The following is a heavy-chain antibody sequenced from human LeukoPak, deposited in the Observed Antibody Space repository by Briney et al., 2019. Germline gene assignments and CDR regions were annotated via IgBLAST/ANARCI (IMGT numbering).Heavy chain of an antibody. CDR1: GFTFSSYE. CDR2: ISSSGGTI. CDR3: ARDFASYYYYMDV. Sequence: GGSLRLSCAASGFTFSSYEMNWVRQAPGKGLEWVSYISSSGGTIYYADSVKGRFTISRDNAKNSLYLQMNSLRAEDTAVYYCARDFASYYYYMDVWGKGTTVTISS. V-gene: IGHV3-48*03. J-gene: IGHJ6*03.